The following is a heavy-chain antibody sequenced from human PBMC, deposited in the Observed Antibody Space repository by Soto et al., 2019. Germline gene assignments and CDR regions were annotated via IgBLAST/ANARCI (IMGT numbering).Heavy chain of an antibody. CDR1: GYSFSNYC. CDR2: IFPADSDT. Sequence: PGGSLKISCKGSGYSFSNYCVAWVRQMPGKGLEWMGIIFPADSDTKYSPSFQGQVTISADNSISTAYLQWSSLTASDTAMYYCASSVVVPSTMNYFDYWGQGSLVTVSS. D-gene: IGHD2-15*01. J-gene: IGHJ4*02. V-gene: IGHV5-51*01. CDR3: ASSVVVPSTMNYFDY.